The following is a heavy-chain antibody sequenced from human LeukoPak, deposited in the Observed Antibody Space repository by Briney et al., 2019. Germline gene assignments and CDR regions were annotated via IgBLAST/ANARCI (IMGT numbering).Heavy chain of an antibody. D-gene: IGHD4-17*01. Sequence: SETLSLTCTVSGGSISSSSYYWGWIRQPPGKGLEWIGSIYYSGSTYYNPSLKSRVTISVDTSKNQFSLKLSSVTAADTAVYYCARDSGYGDYNWFDPWGQGTLVTVSS. CDR1: GGSISSSSYY. CDR3: ARDSGYGDYNWFDP. J-gene: IGHJ5*02. V-gene: IGHV4-39*07. CDR2: IYYSGST.